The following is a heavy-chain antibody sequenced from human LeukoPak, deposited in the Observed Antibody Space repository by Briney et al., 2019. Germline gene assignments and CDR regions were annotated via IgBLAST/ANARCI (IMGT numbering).Heavy chain of an antibody. Sequence: GGSLRLSCVVSGFTFSSSWMSWVRQAPGKGLEWVANIKQDGSEKYYVDSVKGRFTISRDNAKNSLYLQMNSLRAEDTAVYYCAREKWLRYCYGMDVWGQGTTVTVSS. CDR2: IKQDGSEK. D-gene: IGHD3-22*01. CDR3: AREKWLRYCYGMDV. J-gene: IGHJ6*02. V-gene: IGHV3-7*04. CDR1: GFTFSSSW.